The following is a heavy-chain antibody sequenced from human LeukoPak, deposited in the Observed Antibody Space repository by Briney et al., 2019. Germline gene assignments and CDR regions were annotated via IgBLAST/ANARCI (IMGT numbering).Heavy chain of an antibody. CDR3: ASTPFYDYVWGSYRYRGLFDN. CDR2: ISASGGST. CDR1: GFTFSSFA. J-gene: IGHJ4*02. D-gene: IGHD3-16*02. V-gene: IGHV3-23*01. Sequence: GGSLRLSCAASGFTFSSFAMSWVRQAPGKGLEWISVISASGGSTYYADSVKGRFTISRDNSKNTLYLQMNSLRAEDTAVHYWASTPFYDYVWGSYRYRGLFDNWGQGTPVSVSS.